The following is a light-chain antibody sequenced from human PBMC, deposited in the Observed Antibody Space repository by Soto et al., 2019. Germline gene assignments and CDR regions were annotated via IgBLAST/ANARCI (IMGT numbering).Light chain of an antibody. CDR3: SSYTISSTLEV. CDR2: DVN. Sequence: QSVLTQPASVSGSPGQSITISCTGTSSDVGGYSYVSWYQQHPGKAPKLMIYDVNYRPSGVSNRFSGSKSGNTASLTISGLQAEDEADYYCSSYTISSTLEVFGTGTKLTVL. J-gene: IGLJ1*01. V-gene: IGLV2-14*01. CDR1: SSDVGGYSY.